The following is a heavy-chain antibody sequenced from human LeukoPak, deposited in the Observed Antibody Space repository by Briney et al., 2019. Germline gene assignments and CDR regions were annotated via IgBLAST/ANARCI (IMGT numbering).Heavy chain of an antibody. Sequence: ASVKVSCKASSYTFTSYGISWVRQAPGQGLEWMGWISAYNGNTNYAQKLQGRVTMTTDTSTSTAYMELRSLRSDDTAVYYCARDGHCSSTSCYKDYYYYGMDVWGQGTTVTVSS. V-gene: IGHV1-18*01. CDR2: ISAYNGNT. CDR1: SYTFTSYG. D-gene: IGHD2-2*02. CDR3: ARDGHCSSTSCYKDYYYYGMDV. J-gene: IGHJ6*02.